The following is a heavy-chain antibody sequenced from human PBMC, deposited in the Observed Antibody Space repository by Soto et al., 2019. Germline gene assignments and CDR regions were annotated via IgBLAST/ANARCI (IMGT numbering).Heavy chain of an antibody. CDR2: TYYRSKWYT. J-gene: IGHJ6*02. V-gene: IGHV6-1*01. D-gene: IGHD3-3*01. CDR3: TTGATSGRYVNYYYGNDV. CDR1: GDSVASNSAA. Sequence: SQTLSLTCAISGDSVASNSAAWNWIRQSPSRGLEWLGRTYYRSKWYTDYAESVKSRITINPDTSKNQVSLQLKSATPEDTAVYYCTTGATSGRYVNYYYGNDVWGQGTTVTVSS.